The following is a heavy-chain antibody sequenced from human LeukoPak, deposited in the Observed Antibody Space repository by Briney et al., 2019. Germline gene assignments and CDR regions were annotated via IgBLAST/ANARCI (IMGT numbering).Heavy chain of an antibody. CDR2: INPNNGGT. J-gene: IGHJ4*02. CDR1: GYTFTGYY. CDR3: ARDKYTGYETFDY. V-gene: IGHV1-2*02. D-gene: IGHD5-12*01. Sequence: GASVKVSCKASGYTFTGYYIHWVRQAPGQGLEWMGWINPNNGGTNYAQKFQGRVTMTRDTSISTAYMELNRLTSDDTAVYYCARDKYTGYETFDYWGQGTPVTASS.